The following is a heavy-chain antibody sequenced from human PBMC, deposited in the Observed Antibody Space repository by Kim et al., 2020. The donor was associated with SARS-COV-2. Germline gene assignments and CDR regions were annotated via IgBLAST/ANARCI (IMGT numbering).Heavy chain of an antibody. D-gene: IGHD6-19*01. Sequence: GGSLRLSCVASGFSIDDDWMNWIRQAPGKGLEWVAIIKKDGSETFYVNSLRGRFTISRDNKKNSLYLEMNSLTGDDSAVYYCAAGIGWQIDYWGQGTLVTVSS. J-gene: IGHJ4*02. V-gene: IGHV3-7*05. CDR1: GFSIDDDW. CDR3: AAGIGWQIDY. CDR2: IKKDGSET.